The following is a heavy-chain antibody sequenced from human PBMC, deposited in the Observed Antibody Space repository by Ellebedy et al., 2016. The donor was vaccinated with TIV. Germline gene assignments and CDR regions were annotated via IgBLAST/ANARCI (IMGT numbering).Heavy chain of an antibody. V-gene: IGHV4-39*07. D-gene: IGHD4-17*01. CDR3: ARHDYGDSSDAFDI. CDR1: GGSISSSSYY. J-gene: IGHJ3*02. CDR2: IYYSGST. Sequence: MPSETLSLTCTVSGGSISSSSYYWGWIRQPPGKGLEWIGSIYYSGSTYYNPSLQIRVTISVDTSTNQFSLKLSSVTAADTAVYYCARHDYGDSSDAFDIWGQGTMVTVSS.